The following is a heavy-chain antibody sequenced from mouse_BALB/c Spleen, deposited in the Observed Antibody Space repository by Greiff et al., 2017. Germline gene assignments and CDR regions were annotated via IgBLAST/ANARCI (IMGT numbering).Heavy chain of an antibody. V-gene: IGHV7-3*02. CDR1: GFTFTDYY. CDR3: ARERRQYYFDY. D-gene: IGHD6-1*01. Sequence: EVKLVESGGGLVQPGGSLRLSCATSGFTFTDYYMSWVRQPPGKALEWLGFIRNKANGYTTEYSASVKGRFTISRDNSQSILYLQMNTLRAEDSATYYCARERRQYYFDYWGQGTTLTVSP. CDR2: IRNKANGYTT. J-gene: IGHJ2*01.